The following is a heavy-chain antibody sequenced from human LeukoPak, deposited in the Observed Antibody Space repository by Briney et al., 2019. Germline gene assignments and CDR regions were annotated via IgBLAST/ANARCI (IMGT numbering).Heavy chain of an antibody. CDR1: GGSISSYY. Sequence: SETLSLTCTVSGGSISSYYWSWIRQPPGKGLEWIGYIYYSGSTNYNPSLKSRVTISVDPSKNQFSLKLSSVTAADTAVYYCARDYYGSGSYYAREINWFDPWGQGTLVTVSS. J-gene: IGHJ5*02. D-gene: IGHD3-10*01. CDR3: ARDYYGSGSYYAREINWFDP. V-gene: IGHV4-59*01. CDR2: IYYSGST.